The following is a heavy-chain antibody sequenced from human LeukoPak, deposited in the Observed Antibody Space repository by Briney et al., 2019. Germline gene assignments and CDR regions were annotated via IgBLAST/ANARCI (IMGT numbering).Heavy chain of an antibody. CDR2: IKSELHGGTT. D-gene: IGHD2/OR15-2a*01. Sequence: PGGSLRLSCAASGFTVSDVYMNWVRQAPGKGLEWIGRIKSELHGGTTDFAAAVKGRFILSRDHSENTVYLQMNSLKTEDTGVYYCTTEVSLWFEILLHWGQGTVVTVSS. CDR3: TTEVSLWFEILLH. J-gene: IGHJ4*02. CDR1: GFTVSDVY. V-gene: IGHV3-15*01.